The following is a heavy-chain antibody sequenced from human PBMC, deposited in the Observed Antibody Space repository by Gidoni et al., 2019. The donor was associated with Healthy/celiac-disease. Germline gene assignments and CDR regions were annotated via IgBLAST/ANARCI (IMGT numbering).Heavy chain of an antibody. D-gene: IGHD6-19*01. CDR3: ASLAVAGTGGLGLTDY. CDR2: ST. J-gene: IGHJ4*02. Sequence: STYYNPSLKSRVTISVDTSKNQFSLKLSSVTAADTAVYYCASLAVAGTGGLGLTDYWGQGTLVTVSS. V-gene: IGHV4-39*01.